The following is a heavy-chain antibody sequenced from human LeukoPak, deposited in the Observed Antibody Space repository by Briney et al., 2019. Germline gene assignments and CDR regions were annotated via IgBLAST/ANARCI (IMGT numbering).Heavy chain of an antibody. Sequence: ASVKVSCKASGYTFTSYYMHWVRQAPGQGLEWMGIINPSGGSTSYAQKFQGRVTMTRDTSTSTVYMGLSSLRSEDTAVYYCTRVGIDVDTATHYFDYWGQGVLVTVSS. J-gene: IGHJ4*02. CDR1: GYTFTSYY. CDR2: INPSGGST. D-gene: IGHD5-18*01. CDR3: TRVGIDVDTATHYFDY. V-gene: IGHV1-46*01.